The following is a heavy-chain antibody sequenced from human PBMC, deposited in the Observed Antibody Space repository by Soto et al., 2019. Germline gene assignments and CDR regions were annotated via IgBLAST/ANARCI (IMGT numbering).Heavy chain of an antibody. V-gene: IGHV4-4*02. CDR3: AREIVTAGGNNYFDP. CDR2: VYHTGDT. J-gene: IGHJ5*02. Sequence: KSSETLSLTCGVSGGTVASSHWWSWVRQSPGGGLEWIGNVYHTGDTNFNPSLQSRVTISVDKSNNQFSLRLNSLTAADTAVYSCAREIVTAGGNNYFDPWGPGTLVTVSS. D-gene: IGHD2-21*02. CDR1: GGTVASSHW.